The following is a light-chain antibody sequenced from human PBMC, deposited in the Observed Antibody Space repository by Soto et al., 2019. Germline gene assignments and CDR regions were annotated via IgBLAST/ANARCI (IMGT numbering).Light chain of an antibody. CDR3: MQALQTPFT. J-gene: IGKJ3*01. V-gene: IGKV2-28*01. CDR2: LGS. Sequence: DIVMTQSPLSLPVTPGEPASISCRSSQSLLHSNGYNYLDWYLQKPGQSPQLLIYLGSNRASGVTDRLSGSGSGTDCTLKISRVEAEDVGVYYCMQALQTPFTFGPGTKVDIK. CDR1: QSLLHSNGYNY.